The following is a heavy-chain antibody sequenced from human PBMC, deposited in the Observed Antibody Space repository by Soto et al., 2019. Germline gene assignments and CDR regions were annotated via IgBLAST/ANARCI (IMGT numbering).Heavy chain of an antibody. CDR1: GFTFSSYS. CDR3: ARDGPLYSSSWPYFDY. Sequence: GGSLRLSCAASGFTFSSYSMNWVRQAPGKGLEWVSYISSSSSTIYYADSVKGRFTISRDNAKNPLYLQMNSLRAEDTAVYYCARDGPLYSSSWPYFDYWGQGTLVTVSS. D-gene: IGHD6-13*01. J-gene: IGHJ4*02. CDR2: ISSSSSTI. V-gene: IGHV3-48*01.